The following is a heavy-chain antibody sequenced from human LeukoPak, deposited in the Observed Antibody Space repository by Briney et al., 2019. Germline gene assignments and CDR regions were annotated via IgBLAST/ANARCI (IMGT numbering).Heavy chain of an antibody. CDR3: AKGASSGYYYGGIDY. V-gene: IGHV3-23*01. Sequence: GGSLRLSCAASGFTFSSYAMSWVRQAPGKGLEWVSAISGSGGSTYYADSVKGRFTISRDNTKNTLYLQMNSLRAEDTAVYYCAKGASSGYYYGGIDYWGQGTLVTVSS. CDR2: ISGSGGST. J-gene: IGHJ4*02. CDR1: GFTFSSYA. D-gene: IGHD3-22*01.